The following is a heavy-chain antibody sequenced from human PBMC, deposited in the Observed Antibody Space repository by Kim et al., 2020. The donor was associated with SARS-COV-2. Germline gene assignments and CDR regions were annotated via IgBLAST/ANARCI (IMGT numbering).Heavy chain of an antibody. Sequence: SETLSLTCTVSGGSISSGGYYWSWIRQHPGKGLEWIGYIYYSGSTYYNPSLKSRVTISVDTSKNQFSLKLSSVTAADTAVYYCARVSFGSGDIEEHSVFDYWGQGTLVTVSS. V-gene: IGHV4-31*03. CDR3: ARVSFGSGDIEEHSVFDY. D-gene: IGHD2-15*01. J-gene: IGHJ4*02. CDR2: IYYSGST. CDR1: GGSISSGGYY.